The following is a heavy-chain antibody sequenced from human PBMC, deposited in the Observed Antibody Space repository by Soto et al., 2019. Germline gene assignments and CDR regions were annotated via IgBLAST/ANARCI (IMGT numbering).Heavy chain of an antibody. V-gene: IGHV1-8*01. J-gene: IGHJ5*02. CDR3: ASAMSTT. D-gene: IGHD2-2*01. Sequence: QVQLVQSGAEVKKPGASVKVSCKASGYTFTSHDINWMRQATGQGLEWMGWMKPNSGHTNYAQKFQGRFTLTRNTSISTAYVELTSLRSEDTSVYYCASAMSTTSGPGTLVTVSS. CDR1: GYTFTSHD. CDR2: MKPNSGHT.